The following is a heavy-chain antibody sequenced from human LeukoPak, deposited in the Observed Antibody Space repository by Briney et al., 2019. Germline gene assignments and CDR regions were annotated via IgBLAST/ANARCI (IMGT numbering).Heavy chain of an antibody. D-gene: IGHD2-2*01. CDR1: GFTFSSYS. Sequence: GGSLRLSCAASGFTFSSYSMNWVRQAPGKGLEWVSSISNSGSHIYYADSVKGRFTTSRDNAKNSLYLQMNSLRAEDTAVYYCARDYRVKPAAMWWFDPRGQGTLVTVSS. CDR3: ARDYRVKPAAMWWFDP. J-gene: IGHJ5*02. V-gene: IGHV3-21*01. CDR2: ISNSGSHI.